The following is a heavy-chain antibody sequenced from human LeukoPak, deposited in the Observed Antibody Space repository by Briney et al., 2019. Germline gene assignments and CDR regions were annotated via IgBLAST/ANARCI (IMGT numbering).Heavy chain of an antibody. CDR1: GGSFSGYY. Sequence: LSLTCAVYGGSFSGYYWSWIRQAPGKGLEWVSYISSSGSTIYYADSVKGRFTISRDNAKNSLYLQMNSLRAEDTAVYYCARDRPHYYDSSGPPFGYWGQGTLVTVSS. CDR3: ARDRPHYYDSSGPPFGY. CDR2: ISSSGSTI. D-gene: IGHD3-22*01. V-gene: IGHV3-11*01. J-gene: IGHJ4*02.